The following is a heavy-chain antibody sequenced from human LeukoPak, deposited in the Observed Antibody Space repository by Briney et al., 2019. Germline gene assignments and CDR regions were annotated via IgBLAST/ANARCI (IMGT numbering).Heavy chain of an antibody. CDR2: IYYSGST. CDR1: GVSISSYY. D-gene: IGHD5-12*01. J-gene: IGHJ5*02. CDR3: ASLKWLHSGLDP. Sequence: PSETLSLTCTVSGVSISSYYWSWIRQPPGKGLEWIGYIYYSGSTNYNPSLKSRVTISVDTSKNQFSLKLSSVTAADTAVYYCASLKWLHSGLDPWGQGTLVTVSS. V-gene: IGHV4-59*01.